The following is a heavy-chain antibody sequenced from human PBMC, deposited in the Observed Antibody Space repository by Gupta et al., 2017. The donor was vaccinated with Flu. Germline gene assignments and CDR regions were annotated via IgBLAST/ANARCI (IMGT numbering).Heavy chain of an antibody. Sequence: TSYGISWVRQAPGQGLEWMGWISAYNGNTDYVQKLQGRVTMTTDTSTSTAYMELRSLRSDDTAVYYCARGTRDYYYYGLDVWGQGTTVIVSS. J-gene: IGHJ6*02. V-gene: IGHV1-18*01. CDR2: ISAYNGNT. CDR3: ARGTRDYYYYGLDV. CDR1: TSYG.